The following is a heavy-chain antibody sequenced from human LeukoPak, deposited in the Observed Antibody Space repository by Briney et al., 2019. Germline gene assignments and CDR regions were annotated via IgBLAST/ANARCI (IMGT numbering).Heavy chain of an antibody. D-gene: IGHD6-13*01. V-gene: IGHV1-8*01. CDR1: GYTFTTYD. CDR3: TRGDGLTAALTQRWFDP. CDR2: MNPNSGNT. Sequence: ASVKVSCKASGYTFTTYDINWVRQATGQGLEWMGWMNPNSGNTDYALKFQGRVTMTRNTSMSTAYMELRSLRSEDTAVYYCTRGDGLTAALTQRWFDPWGQGTLVTVSS. J-gene: IGHJ5*02.